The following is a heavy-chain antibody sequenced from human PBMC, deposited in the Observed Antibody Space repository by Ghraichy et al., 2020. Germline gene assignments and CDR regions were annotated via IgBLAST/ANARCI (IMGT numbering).Heavy chain of an antibody. CDR2: ISYDGSNK. J-gene: IGHJ6*02. D-gene: IGHD4-17*01. Sequence: GGSLRLSCAASGFTFSSYAMHWVRQAPGKGLEWVAVISYDGSNKYYADSVKGRFTISRDNSKNTLYLQMNSLRAEDTAVYYCARDVTTVTPWVDEYYYYYGMDVWGQGTTVTVSS. CDR1: GFTFSSYA. V-gene: IGHV3-30-3*01. CDR3: ARDVTTVTPWVDEYYYYYGMDV.